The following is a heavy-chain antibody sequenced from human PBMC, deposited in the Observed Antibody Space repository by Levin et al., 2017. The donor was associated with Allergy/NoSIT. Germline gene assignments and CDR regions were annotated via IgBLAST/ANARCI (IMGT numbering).Heavy chain of an antibody. V-gene: IGHV1-46*01. D-gene: IGHD3-3*01. J-gene: IGHJ4*02. CDR2: INPTDGRT. Sequence: GESLKISCKASGYTFSSYYFHWVRQAPGQGLEWMGIINPTDGRTTYAQKFQGRVTVTRDTSTSTVYLELSSLRSGDTAVYYCAGDIGVVGPGHYWGQGTLVTVSS. CDR3: AGDIGVVGPGHY. CDR1: GYTFSSYY.